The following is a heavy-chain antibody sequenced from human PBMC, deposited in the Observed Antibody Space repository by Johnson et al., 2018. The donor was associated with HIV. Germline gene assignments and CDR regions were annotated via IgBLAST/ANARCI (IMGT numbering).Heavy chain of an antibody. CDR1: GFTFSSYA. D-gene: IGHD5-18*01. CDR3: ARERGPWKHLWLRDAFDI. J-gene: IGHJ3*02. Sequence: EMQLVESGGGLVQPGGSLRLSCAASGFTFSSYAMSWVRQAPGKGLEWVSAISGSGGSTYYADSVKGRFTISRDNSKNTLYLQMNSLTAADTAVYYCARERGPWKHLWLRDAFDIWGQGTMVTVSS. V-gene: IGHV3-23*04. CDR2: ISGSGGST.